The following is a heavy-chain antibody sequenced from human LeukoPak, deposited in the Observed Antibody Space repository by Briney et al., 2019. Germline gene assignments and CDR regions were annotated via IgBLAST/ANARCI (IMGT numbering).Heavy chain of an antibody. V-gene: IGHV1-46*01. Sequence: GASVKVSCTASGYTFTSNYIHWVRQAPGQGLEWMGMIYPRDGSTSYAQKFQGRVIVTRDASTSTVHMELSGLRSEDTAVYYCARDQEGFDYWGQGTLVTVSS. CDR3: ARDQEGFDY. CDR1: GYTFTSNY. J-gene: IGHJ4*02. CDR2: IYPRDGST.